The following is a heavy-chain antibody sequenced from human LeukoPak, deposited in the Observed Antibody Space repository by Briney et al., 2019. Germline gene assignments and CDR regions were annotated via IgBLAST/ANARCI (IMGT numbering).Heavy chain of an antibody. CDR2: INTSGST. CDR1: GASISSGSNS. J-gene: IGHJ5*02. CDR3: ARENYYDSSGYYWRGAWFDP. Sequence: PSETLSLTCTVSGASISSGSNSWGWIRQPAGKGLEWIGRINTSGSTNYNPSLKSRVTMSVDTSKNQFSLKLSSVTAADTAVYYCARENYYDSSGYYWRGAWFDPWGQGTLVTVSS. D-gene: IGHD3-22*01. V-gene: IGHV4-61*02.